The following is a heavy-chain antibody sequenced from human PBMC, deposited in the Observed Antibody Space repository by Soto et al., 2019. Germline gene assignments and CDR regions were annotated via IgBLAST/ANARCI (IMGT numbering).Heavy chain of an antibody. J-gene: IGHJ4*02. D-gene: IGHD2-2*01. CDR1: GGSISSGGSY. Sequence: PSETLSLTCTVSGGSISSGGSYGGWIRKPPGKGLEWIGYIYYSGNTILNPSLRSRVTLSVDTSKNQFSLNLSSVTAADTAVYYCVRYCSTTKCPFDYWGQGTLVTVS. CDR3: VRYCSTTKCPFDY. V-gene: IGHV4-30-4*01. CDR2: IYYSGNT.